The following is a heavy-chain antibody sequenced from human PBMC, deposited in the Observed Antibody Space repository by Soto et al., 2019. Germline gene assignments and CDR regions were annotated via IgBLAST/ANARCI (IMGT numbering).Heavy chain of an antibody. CDR2: ISHSGIT. CDR3: ARVLRGWFDP. Sequence: SETLSLTCAVSGGSITSANWWTWVCQPPGGGLEWIGEISHSGITNYKASLKSRVTMSVDKTKNDVSLKLTSVTAADTAVYYCARVLRGWFDPWGQGTPVTVSS. J-gene: IGHJ5*02. V-gene: IGHV4-4*02. CDR1: GGSITSANW.